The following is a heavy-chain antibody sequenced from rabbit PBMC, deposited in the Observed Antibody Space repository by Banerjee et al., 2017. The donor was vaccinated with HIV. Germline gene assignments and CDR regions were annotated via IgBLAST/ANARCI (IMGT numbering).Heavy chain of an antibody. J-gene: IGHJ3*01. Sequence: QSLEESGGDLVKPGASLTLTCKASGFSFSSGYDMCWVRQAPGKGLEWIACIYAGSSGSTHYASWAKGRFTISKTSSTTVTLQMTSLTAADTATYFCARGFYAGYAGYAYTKVGLWGQGTLVTVS. D-gene: IGHD6-1*01. V-gene: IGHV1S40*01. CDR2: IYAGSSGST. CDR3: ARGFYAGYAGYAYTKVGL. CDR1: GFSFSSGYD.